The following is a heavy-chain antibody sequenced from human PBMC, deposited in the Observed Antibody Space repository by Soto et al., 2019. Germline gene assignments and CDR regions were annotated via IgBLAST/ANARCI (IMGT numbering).Heavy chain of an antibody. CDR3: ARDKDTYCSSTSCYSYGMDV. CDR2: ISAYNGNT. D-gene: IGHD2-2*01. J-gene: IGHJ6*02. Sequence: ASVKASCKASGYTFTSYGISWVRQAPGQGLEWMGWISAYNGNTNYAQKLQGRVTMTTDTSTSTAYMELRSLRSDDTAVYYCARDKDTYCSSTSCYSYGMDVWGQGTTVTVSS. CDR1: GYTFTSYG. V-gene: IGHV1-18*01.